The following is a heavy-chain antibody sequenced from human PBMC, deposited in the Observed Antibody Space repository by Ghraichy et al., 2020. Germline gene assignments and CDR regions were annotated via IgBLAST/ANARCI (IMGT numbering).Heavy chain of an antibody. CDR2: ISAYNGET. J-gene: IGHJ4*02. CDR1: GYTFNSHD. D-gene: IGHD3-22*01. CDR3: ARDVYHYDSSGYSSTKKRGDY. V-gene: IGHV1-18*04. Sequence: ASVKVSCKTSGYTFNSHDITWVRQAPGQGLEWLGRISAYNGETNYAQKIQGRVTMTTDTSTRTAYMELRSLRSADTAVYYCARDVYHYDSSGYSSTKKRGDYWGLGTRVTVSS.